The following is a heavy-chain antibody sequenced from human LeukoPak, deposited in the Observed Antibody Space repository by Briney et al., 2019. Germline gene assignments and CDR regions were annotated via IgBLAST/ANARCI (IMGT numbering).Heavy chain of an antibody. D-gene: IGHD2-2*02. CDR1: GGSFSGYY. V-gene: IGHV4-34*01. CDR3: ARRVVPAAIATPSYGMDV. Sequence: SSETLSLTCAVYGGSFSGYYWSWIRQPPGKGLEWIGEINHSGNTNYNPSLKSRVTISVDTSKNQFSLKLSSVTAADTAVYYCARRVVPAAIATPSYGMDVWGQGTTVTVSS. J-gene: IGHJ6*02. CDR2: INHSGNT.